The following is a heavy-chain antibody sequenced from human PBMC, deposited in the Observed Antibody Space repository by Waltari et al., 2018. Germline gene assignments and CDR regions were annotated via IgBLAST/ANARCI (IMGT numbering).Heavy chain of an antibody. CDR2: IYPGDSET. J-gene: IGHJ6*02. D-gene: IGHD3-9*01. CDR3: ARQTGYYDILTGYYTDYYGMDV. Sequence: EVQLVQSGAEVKKPGESLKISCKGSGYSFTSYWIGWVRQMPGKGLEWMGIIYPGDSETRYSPSFQGQVTISADKSISTAYLQWSSLKASDTAMYYCARQTGYYDILTGYYTDYYGMDVWGQGTTVTVSS. CDR1: GYSFTSYW. V-gene: IGHV5-51*01.